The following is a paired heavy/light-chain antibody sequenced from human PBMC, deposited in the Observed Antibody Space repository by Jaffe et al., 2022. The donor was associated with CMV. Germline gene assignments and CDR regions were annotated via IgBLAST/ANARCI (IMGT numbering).Light chain of an antibody. V-gene: IGLV3-21*04. J-gene: IGLJ2*01. CDR3: QVWDSSSDHNVV. CDR1: NIGSKS. Sequence: SYVLTQPPSVSVAPGKTARITCGGNNIGSKSVHWYQQKPGQAPVLVIYYDSDRPSGIPERFSGSNSGNTATLTISRVEAGDEADYYCQVWDSSSDHNVVFGGGTKLTVL. CDR2: YDS.
Heavy chain of an antibody. CDR2: IYYSGST. CDR3: ARHPPGGITMVRGVIIGGFDP. J-gene: IGHJ5*02. CDR1: GGSISSSSYY. Sequence: QLQLQESGPGLVKPSETLSLTCTVSGGSISSSSYYWGWIRQPPGKGLEWIGSIYYSGSTYYNPSLKSRVTISVDTSKNQFSLKLSSVTAADTAVYYCARHPPGGITMVRGVIIGGFDPWGQGTLVTVSS. D-gene: IGHD3-10*01. V-gene: IGHV4-39*01.